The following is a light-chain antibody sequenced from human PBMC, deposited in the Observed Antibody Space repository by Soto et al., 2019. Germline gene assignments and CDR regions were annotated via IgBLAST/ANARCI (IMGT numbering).Light chain of an antibody. V-gene: IGKV3-20*01. J-gene: IGKJ4*01. Sequence: EIVLTQSPGTLSLSPGEGATLSCTASQRVSSDCLAWYQQKTGQAPRLLIYGASSRATGIPDRFSGSGSGADFTLTISRLEPEDFAVYYCQQYGTFPLTFGGGTKVEIK. CDR1: QRVSSDC. CDR3: QQYGTFPLT. CDR2: GAS.